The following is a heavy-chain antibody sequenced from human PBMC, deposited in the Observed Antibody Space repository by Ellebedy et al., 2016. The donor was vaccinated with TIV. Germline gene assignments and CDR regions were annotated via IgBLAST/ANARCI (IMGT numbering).Heavy chain of an antibody. CDR2: ISGSGGST. J-gene: IGHJ4*02. V-gene: IGHV3-23*01. CDR1: GFTFSTYA. CDR3: VKGTSGKGSSCFDY. D-gene: IGHD6-6*01. Sequence: GESLKISCTASGFTFSTYAMSWVRQAPGKGLEWVSLISGSGGSTYYTDSVKGRFTISRDNSKNTLYLQMNSLRVEDTAVYYCVKGTSGKGSSCFDYWGQGTLVTVSS.